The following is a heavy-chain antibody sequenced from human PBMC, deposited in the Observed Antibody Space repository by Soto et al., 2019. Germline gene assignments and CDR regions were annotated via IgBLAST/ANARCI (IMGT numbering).Heavy chain of an antibody. D-gene: IGHD2-8*02. Sequence: QVQLQQWGAGLLKPSETLSLTCAVYGGSFSGYSWTWIRQPPGTGLEWIGEINHSGSTNYNPSLKSRVTISVDTSKHQFSLTLTSVTAADTAVYYCARDKITGLFDYWGQGTLVTVSS. CDR3: ARDKITGLFDY. CDR1: GGSFSGYS. CDR2: INHSGST. V-gene: IGHV4-34*01. J-gene: IGHJ4*02.